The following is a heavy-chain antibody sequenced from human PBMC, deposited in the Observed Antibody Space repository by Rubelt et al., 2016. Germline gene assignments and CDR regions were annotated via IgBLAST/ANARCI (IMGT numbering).Heavy chain of an antibody. J-gene: IGHJ4*02. CDR3: ARGRPVAGDY. Sequence: QVQLQQWGAGLLKPSETLSLTCAVYGGSFSGYYWSWIRQPPGKGLEWIGEINHSGSTNYNPSLKSRGTISVDTSKKPFSLKRRSVTAADTAVYYWARGRPVAGDYWGQGTLVTVSS. CDR2: INHSGST. CDR1: GGSFSGYY. V-gene: IGHV4-34*01. D-gene: IGHD6-19*01.